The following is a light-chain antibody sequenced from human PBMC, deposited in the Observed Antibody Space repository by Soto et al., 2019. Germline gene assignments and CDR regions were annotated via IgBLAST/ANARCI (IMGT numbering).Light chain of an antibody. V-gene: IGKV2D-29*01. Sequence: DLVMTQTPLSLSVTPGQPASISCKSSQSLLHSDGKTYLYWYLQKPGLPPQLVIYEVSNRFSGVPDRFSGSGSGTDFTLKISRVEAEDVGVYYCMQGIQLPRTFGPGTKVDIK. CDR2: EVS. CDR3: MQGIQLPRT. J-gene: IGKJ3*01. CDR1: QSLLHSDGKTY.